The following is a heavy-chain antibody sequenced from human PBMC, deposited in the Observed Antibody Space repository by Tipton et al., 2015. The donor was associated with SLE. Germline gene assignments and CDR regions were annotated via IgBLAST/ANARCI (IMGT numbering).Heavy chain of an antibody. CDR2: INPNTGGT. CDR3: ARGAVQFLEVLGF. CDR1: GGIFSSYA. D-gene: IGHD3-3*01. V-gene: IGHV1-2*02. J-gene: IGHJ4*02. Sequence: QSGAEVKKPGSSVKVSCKASGGIFSSYAISWVRQAPGQGLEWMGWINPNTGGTNYEQKFQGRVAMTRDTSINTVYMDLSRLTSDDTAVYYCARGAVQFLEVLGFWGQGTLVSVSS.